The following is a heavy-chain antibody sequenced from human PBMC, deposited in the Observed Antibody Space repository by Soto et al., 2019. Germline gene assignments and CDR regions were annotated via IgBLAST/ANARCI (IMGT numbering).Heavy chain of an antibody. V-gene: IGHV3-23*01. Sequence: EVQLLESGGGLVQRGGSLRLSCAASGFTFSNYAMSWVRQAPGKGLEWVSLISDSGGSTYYAGSVKGRFTISRDNSKNTLYPQMNSLRAEDTAVYYCAKCPAWGGGCERLDYWGQGALVTVSS. D-gene: IGHD2-15*01. CDR3: AKCPAWGGGCERLDY. CDR2: ISDSGGST. CDR1: GFTFSNYA. J-gene: IGHJ4*02.